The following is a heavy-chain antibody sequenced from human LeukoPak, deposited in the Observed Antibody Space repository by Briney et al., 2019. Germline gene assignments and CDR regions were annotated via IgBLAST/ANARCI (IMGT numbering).Heavy chain of an antibody. CDR1: GFTLSSYW. J-gene: IGHJ4*02. CDR2: INSDGSST. Sequence: GGSLRLSCAASGFTLSSYWMRWVRQAPGKGLVWVSRINSDGSSTSYADSVKGRFTISRDNAKNTLYLQMNSLRAEDTAVYYCARSRGYSPRHFDYWGQGTLVTVSS. CDR3: ARSRGYSPRHFDY. V-gene: IGHV3-74*01. D-gene: IGHD3-22*01.